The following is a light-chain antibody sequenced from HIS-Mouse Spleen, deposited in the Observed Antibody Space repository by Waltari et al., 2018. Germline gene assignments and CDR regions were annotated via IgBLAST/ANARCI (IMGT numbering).Light chain of an antibody. Sequence: QSALTQPRSVSGSPGQSVTISCTGTSSDVGGYNYVSWYQQHPGKAPKLMIYDVSKRRSGVADRLFGSKSCNTTSLTIFAGQAEDEADYYCCSYAGSYTYVVFGGGTKLTVL. J-gene: IGLJ2*01. CDR3: CSYAGSYTYVV. V-gene: IGLV2-11*01. CDR2: DVS. CDR1: SSDVGGYNY.